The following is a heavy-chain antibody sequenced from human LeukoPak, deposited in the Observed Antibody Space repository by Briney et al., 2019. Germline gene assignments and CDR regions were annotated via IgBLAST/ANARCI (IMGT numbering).Heavy chain of an antibody. CDR1: GFTFRNYW. D-gene: IGHD2-8*02. CDR2: IKGDGSDK. CDR3: ATDPPWSNDAFDI. J-gene: IGHJ3*02. Sequence: QPGGSLRLSCAASGFTFRNYWMTWVRQAPGKGLEWVANIKGDGSDKYYVGSVKGRFTISRDNAKSSLYLQMNGLRADDTAVYYCATDPPWSNDAFDIWGQGTTVTVSS. V-gene: IGHV3-7*01.